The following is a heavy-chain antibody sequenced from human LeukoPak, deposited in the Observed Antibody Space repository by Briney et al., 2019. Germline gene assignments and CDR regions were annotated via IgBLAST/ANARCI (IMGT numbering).Heavy chain of an antibody. CDR1: GFTFSSYS. CDR3: ARGGYCSSTSCHTDY. D-gene: IGHD2-2*01. V-gene: IGHV3-21*01. CDR2: ISSSSSYI. Sequence: GGSLRLSCAASGFTFSSYSMNWVRQAPEKGLEWVSSISSSSSYIYYADSVKGRFTISRDNAKNSLYLQMNSLRAEDTAVYYCARGGYCSSTSCHTDYWGQGTLVTVSS. J-gene: IGHJ4*02.